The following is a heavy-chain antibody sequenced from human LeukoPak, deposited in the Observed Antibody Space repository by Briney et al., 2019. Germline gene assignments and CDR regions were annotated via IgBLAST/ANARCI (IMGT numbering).Heavy chain of an antibody. Sequence: GGSLRLSCAASGFTFSSYSTNWVRQAPGKGLEWVSYISSSSSTIYYADSVKGRFTISRDNAKNSLYLQMNSLRAEDTAVYYCARDTTYYYDSSGYYPFDYWGQGTLVTVSS. V-gene: IGHV3-48*01. CDR3: ARDTTYYYDSSGYYPFDY. CDR2: ISSSSSTI. CDR1: GFTFSSYS. D-gene: IGHD3-22*01. J-gene: IGHJ4*02.